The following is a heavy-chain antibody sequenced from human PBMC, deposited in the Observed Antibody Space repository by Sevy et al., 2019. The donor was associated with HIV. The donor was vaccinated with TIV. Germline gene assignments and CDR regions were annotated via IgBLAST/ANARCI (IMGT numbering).Heavy chain of an antibody. J-gene: IGHJ6*02. CDR3: TRARYYYDSGSYYGMDV. Sequence: GGSLRLSCRASGFKFGDYVMIWFRQAPGKGLDWVGFIRSKVYGETREYAAAVKGRVTISRDDSKGIAYLQMNSLKTEDTARDFCTRARYYYDSGSYYGMDVWGQGTTVTVSS. CDR2: IRSKVYGETR. D-gene: IGHD3-10*01. CDR1: GFKFGDYV. V-gene: IGHV3-49*03.